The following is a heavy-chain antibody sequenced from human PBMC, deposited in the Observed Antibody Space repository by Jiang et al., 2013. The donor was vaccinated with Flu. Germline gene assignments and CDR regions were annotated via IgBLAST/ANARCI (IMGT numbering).Heavy chain of an antibody. V-gene: IGHV1-3*01. CDR3: ARERYHPERSYDSSGYYYDFDY. Sequence: SGAEVKKPGASVKVSCKASGYTFTSYAMHWVRQAPGQRLEWMGWINAGNGNTKYSQKFQGRVTITRDTSASTAYMELSSLRSEDTAVYYCARERYHPERSYDSSGYYYDFDYWGQGTLVTVSS. CDR2: INAGNGNT. D-gene: IGHD3-22*01. CDR1: GYTFTSYA. J-gene: IGHJ4*02.